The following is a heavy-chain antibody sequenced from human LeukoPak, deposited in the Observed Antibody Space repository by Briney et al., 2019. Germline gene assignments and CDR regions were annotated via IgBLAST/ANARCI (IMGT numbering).Heavy chain of an antibody. V-gene: IGHV4-34*01. CDR3: ARPGYSSGWYSSYYYYYGMDV. CDR2: IYYSGST. CDR1: GGSLSGYY. J-gene: IGHJ6*02. Sequence: PSETLSLTCAVYGGSLSGYYWSWIRQPPGKGLEWIGSIYYSGSTYYNPSLKSRVTISVDTSKNQFSLKLSSVTAADTAVYYCARPGYSSGWYSSYYYYYGMDVWGQGTTVTVSS. D-gene: IGHD6-19*01.